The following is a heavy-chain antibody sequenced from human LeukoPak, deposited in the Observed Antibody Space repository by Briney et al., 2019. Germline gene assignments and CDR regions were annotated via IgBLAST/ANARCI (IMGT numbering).Heavy chain of an antibody. D-gene: IGHD1-1*01. CDR3: ARAQLSLDY. Sequence: GGSLRLSCAASGFTFSSYAMHWVRQAPGKGLEWVVVISYDGSHKYYADSLKGRFTISRDNSKNTLYLQMNSLRAEDTAVYYCARAQLSLDYWGQGTLVTVSS. J-gene: IGHJ4*02. V-gene: IGHV3-30*04. CDR1: GFTFSSYA. CDR2: ISYDGSHK.